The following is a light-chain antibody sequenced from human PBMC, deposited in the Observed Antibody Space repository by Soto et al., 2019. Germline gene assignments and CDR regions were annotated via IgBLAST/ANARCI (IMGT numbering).Light chain of an antibody. J-gene: IGLJ2*01. CDR1: SSDVGGYNY. Sequence: QSALTQPASVSGSPGQSITISCTGTSSDVGGYNYVSWYQQHPGKAPKLMIYDVTNRPSGVSNRFSASKSGNTASLTISGLQAEDEADYYCSSYTGSSTVAFGGGTKLTVL. CDR2: DVT. V-gene: IGLV2-14*03. CDR3: SSYTGSSTVA.